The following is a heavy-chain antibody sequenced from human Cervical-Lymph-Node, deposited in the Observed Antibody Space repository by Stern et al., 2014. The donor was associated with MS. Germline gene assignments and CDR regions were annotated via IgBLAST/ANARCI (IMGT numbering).Heavy chain of an antibody. CDR1: GYSFTANW. V-gene: IGHV5-51*01. CDR3: ARDYGDYAFDY. J-gene: IGHJ4*02. D-gene: IGHD4-17*01. CDR2: IYPVDSDT. Sequence: EMQLVESGAEVKKPGESLKISCQGSGYSFTANWIAWVRQMPGKGLEWRGIIYPVDSDTRSSPSYQAQCTTSPDSSISTAYRQWSSLKASDTAMYYCARDYGDYAFDYWGQGTLVTVSS.